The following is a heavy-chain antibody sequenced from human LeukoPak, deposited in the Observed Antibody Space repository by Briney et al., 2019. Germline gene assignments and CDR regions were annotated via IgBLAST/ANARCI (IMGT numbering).Heavy chain of an antibody. V-gene: IGHV4-34*01. CDR1: GGSFSGYY. CDR2: INHSGST. D-gene: IGHD6-13*01. CDR3: ARVSRTSSSSASWGYYFDY. Sequence: SETLSLTCAVYGGSFSGYYWSWIRQPPGKGLEWIGEINHSGSTNYNPSLKSRVTISVDTSKNQFSLKLSSVTAADTAVYYCARVSRTSSSSASWGYYFDYWGQGTLVTVSS. J-gene: IGHJ4*02.